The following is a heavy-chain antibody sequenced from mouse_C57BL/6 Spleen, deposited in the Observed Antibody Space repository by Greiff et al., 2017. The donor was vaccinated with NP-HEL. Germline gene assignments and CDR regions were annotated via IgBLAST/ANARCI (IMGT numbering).Heavy chain of an antibody. CDR2: ICPGSGST. CDR3: ARDYSCSSSPPY. CDR1: GYTFTSYW. Sequence: QVHVKQPGAELVKPGASVKMSCKASGYTFTSYWITWVKQRPGQGLEWIGDICPGSGSTNYNEKFKSKATLTVDTSSSTVYMQISSLTSEDSAVYYCARDYSCSSSPPYWGQGTTLTVSA. D-gene: IGHD1-1*01. J-gene: IGHJ2*01. V-gene: IGHV1-55*01.